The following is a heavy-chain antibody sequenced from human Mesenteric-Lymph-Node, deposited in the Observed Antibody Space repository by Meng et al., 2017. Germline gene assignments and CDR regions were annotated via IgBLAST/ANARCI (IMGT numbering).Heavy chain of an antibody. D-gene: IGHD4-23*01. CDR3: ARDRDPLYGVNSNDGFDV. CDR2: ISSSGSTI. J-gene: IGHJ3*01. CDR1: GFTFSSYS. Sequence: GESLKISCAASGFTFSSYSMNWVRQAPGKGLEWVSYISSSGSTIYYADSVKGRFTISRDNSGNTLYLQVDSLRSEDTAVYYCARDRDPLYGVNSNDGFDVWGHGTMVTVSS. V-gene: IGHV3-48*01.